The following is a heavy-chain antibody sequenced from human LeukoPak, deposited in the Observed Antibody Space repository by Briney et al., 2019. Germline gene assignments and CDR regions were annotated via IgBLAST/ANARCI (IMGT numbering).Heavy chain of an antibody. D-gene: IGHD3-3*01. CDR2: ISSSSSYI. V-gene: IGHV3-21*01. J-gene: IGHJ4*02. CDR3: ARGYYDFWSGPYYFDY. CDR1: GFTFSSYA. Sequence: GGSLRLSCAASGFTFSSYAMGWVRQAPGKGLEWVSSISSSSSYIYYADSVKGRFTISRDNAKNSLYLQMNSLRAEDTAVYYCARGYYDFWSGPYYFDYWGQGTLVTVSS.